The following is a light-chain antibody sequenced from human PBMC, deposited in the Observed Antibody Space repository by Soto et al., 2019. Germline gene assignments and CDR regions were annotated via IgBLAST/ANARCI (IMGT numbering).Light chain of an antibody. CDR3: CSSAGSSTVV. CDR1: SSDVGSYNL. V-gene: IGLV2-23*01. Sequence: QSALTQPASVSGSPGQSITISCTGTSSDVGSYNLVSWYQQHPGKAPKLMIYEGSKRPSGVSNHFSGSKSGNTASLTISGLQAEDEADYYCCSSAGSSTVVFGAGTKVTVL. CDR2: EGS. J-gene: IGLJ3*02.